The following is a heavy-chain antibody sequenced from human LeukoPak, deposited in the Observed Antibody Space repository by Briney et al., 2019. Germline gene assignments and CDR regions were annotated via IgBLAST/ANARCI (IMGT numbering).Heavy chain of an antibody. CDR3: AKGLDGGYDK. CDR2: ISYDGSNK. CDR1: GFTFSSYG. Sequence: PGGSLRLSCAASGFTFSSYGMHWVRQAPGKGLEWVAVISYDGSNKYYADSVKGRFTISRDNSKSTLYPQMNSLRAEDTAVYYCAKGLDGGYDKWGQGTLVTVSS. J-gene: IGHJ4*02. V-gene: IGHV3-30*18. D-gene: IGHD5-12*01.